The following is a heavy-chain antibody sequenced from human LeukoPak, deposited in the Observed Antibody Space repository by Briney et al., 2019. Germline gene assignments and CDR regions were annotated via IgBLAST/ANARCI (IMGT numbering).Heavy chain of an antibody. CDR3: AKGVLSDIVVVPAAPLSYYMDV. V-gene: IGHV3-9*03. CDR1: GFTFDDYA. D-gene: IGHD2-2*01. J-gene: IGHJ6*03. CDR2: ISWNSGSI. Sequence: PGRSLRLSCAASGFTFDDYAMHWVRHAPGKGLEWVSGISWNSGSIVYADSVKGRFTISRDNAKNSLYLQMNSLRAEDMALYYCAKGVLSDIVVVPAAPLSYYMDVWAKGTTVTVFS.